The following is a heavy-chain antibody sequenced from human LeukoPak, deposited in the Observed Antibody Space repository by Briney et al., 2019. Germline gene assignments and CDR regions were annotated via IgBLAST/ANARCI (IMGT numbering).Heavy chain of an antibody. D-gene: IGHD1-26*01. CDR2: IYSSGTT. CDR1: RGSIISYY. CDR3: ARDGYTASYYSLDY. J-gene: IGHJ4*02. Sequence: SETLSLTCSVSRGSIISYYWSWIRQPVGKGLESIGRIYSSGTTNYNPSLMCRVSISVDMSKNQFSLRLNSVTATDTALYYCARDGYTASYYSLDYWGQGILVTVSS. V-gene: IGHV4-4*07.